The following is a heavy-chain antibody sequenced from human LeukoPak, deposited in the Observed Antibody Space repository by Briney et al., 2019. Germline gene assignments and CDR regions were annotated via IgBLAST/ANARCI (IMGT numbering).Heavy chain of an antibody. CDR3: ARGVVVPAAAGAFDI. J-gene: IGHJ3*02. D-gene: IGHD2-2*01. CDR1: SGSFSGYY. Sequence: SETLSLTCAVYSGSFSGYYWSWIRQPPGKGLEWIGEINHSGSTNYNPSLKSRVTISVDTSKNQLSLKLSSVTAADTAVYYCARGVVVPAAAGAFDIWGQGTMVTVSS. CDR2: INHSGST. V-gene: IGHV4-34*01.